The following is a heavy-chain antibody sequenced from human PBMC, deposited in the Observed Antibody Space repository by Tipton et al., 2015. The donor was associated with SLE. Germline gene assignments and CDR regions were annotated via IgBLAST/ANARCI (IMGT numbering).Heavy chain of an antibody. J-gene: IGHJ2*01. CDR3: ARDGEAAFDL. D-gene: IGHD6-13*01. CDR1: GGSISSSSYY. V-gene: IGHV4-39*07. CDR2: IYYSGST. Sequence: TLSLTCTVSGGSISSSSYYWGWIRQPPGKGLEWIGSIYYSGSTYYNPSLKSRVAISVDTSKNQFSLKLNSVTAADTAVYYCARDGEAAFDLWGRGTLVTVSS.